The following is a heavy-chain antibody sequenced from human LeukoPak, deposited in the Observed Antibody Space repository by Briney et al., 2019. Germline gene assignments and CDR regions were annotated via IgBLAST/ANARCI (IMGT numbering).Heavy chain of an antibody. D-gene: IGHD3-22*01. CDR2: IYTSGST. CDR1: GGSISSYY. Sequence: SETLSLTCTVSGGSISSYYWSWIRQPAGKGLEWIGRIYTSGSTNYNPSLKSRVTMSVDTSKNLFSLKLSSVTAADTAVYYCATEGYYDSSGYYTDYWGQGTLVTVSS. J-gene: IGHJ4*02. CDR3: ATEGYYDSSGYYTDY. V-gene: IGHV4-4*07.